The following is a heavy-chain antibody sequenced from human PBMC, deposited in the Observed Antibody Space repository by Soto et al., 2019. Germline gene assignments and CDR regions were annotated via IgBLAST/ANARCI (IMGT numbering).Heavy chain of an antibody. J-gene: IGHJ2*01. D-gene: IGHD5-12*01. V-gene: IGHV3-15*01. CDR3: ATASSGFARYFDL. CDR2: IKTKTDGGPT. CDR1: GFTFSNAW. Sequence: EEQLVESGGGLVKPGGSLRLSCAASGFTFSNAWMSWVRQAPGKGLEWVGRIKTKTDGGPTDYAAPVKDRFTISRDDSKNTVYRQMNSLKTEDTAVYYCATASSGFARYFDLWGRGTLVIVSS.